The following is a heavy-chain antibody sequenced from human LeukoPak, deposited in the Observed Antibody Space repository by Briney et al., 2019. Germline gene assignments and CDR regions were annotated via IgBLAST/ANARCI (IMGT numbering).Heavy chain of an antibody. CDR2: ISGSGSTT. Sequence: GGSLRLSCAASGFTFSSYAMSWVRQAPGKGLEWVSAISGSGSTTYYADSVKGRFTISRDNAKNSLYLQMNSLRAEDTAVYYCASYPGIAVAGYFDYWGQGTLVTVSS. J-gene: IGHJ4*02. CDR1: GFTFSSYA. V-gene: IGHV3-23*01. CDR3: ASYPGIAVAGYFDY. D-gene: IGHD6-19*01.